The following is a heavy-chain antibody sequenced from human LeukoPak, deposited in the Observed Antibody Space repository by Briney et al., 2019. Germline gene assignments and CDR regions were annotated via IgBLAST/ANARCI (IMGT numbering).Heavy chain of an antibody. D-gene: IGHD2-2*02. CDR3: ARGYCTSTSCYIDY. Sequence: PGGSLRFSCAASGLTVNNNYMNWVRQAPGKGLEWVSALYIGGNTYYADSVKGRFSISRDNSKNTLYLQMDSLRAEDTAVYSCARGYCTSTSCYIDYWGQGTLVTVSS. J-gene: IGHJ4*02. CDR2: LYIGGNT. V-gene: IGHV3-66*02. CDR1: GLTVNNNY.